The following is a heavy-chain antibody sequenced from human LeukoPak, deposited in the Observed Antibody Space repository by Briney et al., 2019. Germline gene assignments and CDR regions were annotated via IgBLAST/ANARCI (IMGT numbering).Heavy chain of an antibody. J-gene: IGHJ4*02. CDR2: IYTSGSP. CDR3: ARDRRGSPDY. CDR1: GGSISSGSYY. V-gene: IGHV4-61*02. D-gene: IGHD1-26*01. Sequence: SQTLSLTCTVSGGSISSGSYYWSWIRQPAGKGLEWIGRIYTSGSPNYNPSLKSRVTISVDTSKNQFSLRLSSVTAADTAVYYCARDRRGSPDYWGQGTLVTVSS.